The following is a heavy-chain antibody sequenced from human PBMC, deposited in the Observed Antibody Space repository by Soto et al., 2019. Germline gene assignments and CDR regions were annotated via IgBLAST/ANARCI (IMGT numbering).Heavy chain of an antibody. J-gene: IGHJ4*02. V-gene: IGHV1-18*01. CDR1: GYTFTNYG. D-gene: IGHD2-15*01. Sequence: ASVKVSCKASGYTFTNYGISWVRQAPGEGLEWVGWINTSNDNKLYAQKLQGRLTLTTDTSTSTAYMDMTTLRSDDTAVYFCARDPGAASFDFWAQGTLVTVSS. CDR3: ARDPGAASFDF. CDR2: INTSNDNK.